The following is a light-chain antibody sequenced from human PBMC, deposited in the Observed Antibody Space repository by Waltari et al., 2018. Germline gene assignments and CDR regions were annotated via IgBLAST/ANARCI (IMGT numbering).Light chain of an antibody. V-gene: IGLV2-14*03. CDR3: TSYTDSRIFDVV. J-gene: IGLJ2*01. Sequence: QSALTQPASVSGSPGQSITISCTGTSSDVGGYNYVSWYQQHPGKVPKLMIYNVINRPSWVSIRFSGSKSGNTASLTISGLQAEDDADYYCTSYTDSRIFDVVFGGGTRLTVL. CDR1: SSDVGGYNY. CDR2: NVI.